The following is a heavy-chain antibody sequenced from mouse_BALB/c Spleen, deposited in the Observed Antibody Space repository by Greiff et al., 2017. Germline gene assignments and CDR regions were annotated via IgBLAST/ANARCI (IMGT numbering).Heavy chain of an antibody. CDR2: IYPGGGYT. CDR3: ASHGSGAWFVY. CDR1: GYTFTNYW. D-gene: IGHD1-1*01. Sequence: VQLQQSGAELVRPGTSVKMSCTAAGYTFTNYWIGWVKQRPGHGLEWIGDIYPGGGYTDYNENFKGKATLTADTSSSTAYMQLSSLTSEDSAIYYWASHGSGAWFVYWGQGTLVTVST. J-gene: IGHJ3*01. V-gene: IGHV1-63*02.